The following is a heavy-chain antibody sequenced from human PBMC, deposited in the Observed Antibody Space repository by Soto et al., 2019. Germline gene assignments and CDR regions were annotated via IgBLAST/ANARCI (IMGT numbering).Heavy chain of an antibody. V-gene: IGHV3-23*01. D-gene: IGHD2-15*01. CDR1: GFTFSSYA. CDR3: AKEALYCSGGSCPPEQHLAY. CDR2: ISGSGGST. Sequence: GGSLRLSCAASGFTFSSYAMSWVRQAPGKGLEWVSAISGSGGSTYYADSVKGRFTISRDNSKNTLYLQMNSLRAEDTAVYYCAKEALYCSGGSCPPEQHLAYWGQGTLVTVSS. J-gene: IGHJ4*02.